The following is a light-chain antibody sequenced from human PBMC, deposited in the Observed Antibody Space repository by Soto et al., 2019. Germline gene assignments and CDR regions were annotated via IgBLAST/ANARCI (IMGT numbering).Light chain of an antibody. CDR2: EVS. CDR1: SSDVGSYNR. Sequence: QSALTQPPSVSGSPGQSVTISCTGTSSDVGSYNRVSWYQQPPGTAPKLMIYEVSNRPSGVPDRFSGSKSGNTASLTISGLQAEDEADYYCSSHTDISTYVCGTGTKLTVL. V-gene: IGLV2-18*02. CDR3: SSHTDISTYV. J-gene: IGLJ1*01.